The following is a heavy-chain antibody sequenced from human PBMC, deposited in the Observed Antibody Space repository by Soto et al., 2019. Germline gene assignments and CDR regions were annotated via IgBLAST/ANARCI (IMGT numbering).Heavy chain of an antibody. CDR1: GFTFGTYA. D-gene: IGHD1-1*01. Sequence: VGSLRLSCVASGFTFGTYAIHWVRLAPGKGLQWVALISYEGSNTYYADSVKGRFTVSRDNSKNTLYLQMNSLRPEDTGVYYCARVTTGNNLSYFYGLDVWGHGTSVTVSS. CDR3: ARVTTGNNLSYFYGLDV. V-gene: IGHV3-30-3*01. CDR2: ISYEGSNT. J-gene: IGHJ6*02.